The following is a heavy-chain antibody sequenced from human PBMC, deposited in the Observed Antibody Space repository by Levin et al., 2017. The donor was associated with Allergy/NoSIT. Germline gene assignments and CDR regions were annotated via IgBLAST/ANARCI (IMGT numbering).Heavy chain of an antibody. J-gene: IGHJ4*02. CDR1: GYTFTSYG. CDR2: ISTYSGNT. V-gene: IGHV1-18*01. CDR3: ARVKGNY. Sequence: GGSLRLSCKASGYTFTSYGITWVRQAPGQGLEWVGWISTYSGNTNYAQKLQGRVTMTKDTSTSTAYMELRSLRSDDTAVYYCARVKGNYWGQGTQVTVSS.